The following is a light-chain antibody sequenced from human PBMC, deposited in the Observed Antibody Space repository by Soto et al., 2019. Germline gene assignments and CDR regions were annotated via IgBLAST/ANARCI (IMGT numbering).Light chain of an antibody. V-gene: IGLV2-23*01. J-gene: IGLJ2*01. Sequence: QSALTQPASVSGSPGQSITISCTGTSSDVGSYHLVSWHQQHPGKAPKLMIYEGSKRPSGVSHRFSGSKSGNTASLTISGLQAEDEADYYCCSYAVGSTLVFGGGTKLTVL. CDR2: EGS. CDR1: SSDVGSYHL. CDR3: CSYAVGSTLV.